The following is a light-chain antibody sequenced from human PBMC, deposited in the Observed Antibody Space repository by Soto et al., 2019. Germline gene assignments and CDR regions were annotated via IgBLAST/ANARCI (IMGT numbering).Light chain of an antibody. J-gene: IGKJ4*01. CDR2: AAS. CDR3: QKYNSAPLT. CDR1: QDISNS. Sequence: DIQMTQSPSSLSASVGDRVTITCRASQDISNSLAWYQQKPGKVPKVLIYAASILQSGVPARFSGSGSGTDFTLTISSLQPEDVATYYCQKYNSAPLTFGGGPKVEI. V-gene: IGKV1-27*01.